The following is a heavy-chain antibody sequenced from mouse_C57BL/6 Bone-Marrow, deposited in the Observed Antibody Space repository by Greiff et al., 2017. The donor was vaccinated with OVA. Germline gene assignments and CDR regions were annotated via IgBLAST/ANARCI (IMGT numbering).Heavy chain of an antibody. J-gene: IGHJ3*01. CDR1: GYTFTSYW. V-gene: IGHV1-50*01. CDR3: AISEFAY. Sequence: QVQLQQPGAELVKPGASVKLSCKASGYTFTSYWMQWVKQRPGQGLEWIGEIDPSDSYTNYNQKFKGKATLTVDTSSSTAYMQLSSLTSEDSAVYYCAISEFAYWGQGTLVTVSA. CDR2: IDPSDSYT.